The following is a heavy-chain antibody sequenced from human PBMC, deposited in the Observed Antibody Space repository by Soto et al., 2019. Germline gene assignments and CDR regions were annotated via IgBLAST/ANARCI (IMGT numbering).Heavy chain of an antibody. Sequence: SETLSLTCTVSGGSISSGDYYWSWIRQPPGKGLEWIGYIYYSGSTYYNPSLKSRVTISVDTSKNQFSLKLSSVTAADTAVYYCARDPHCGGGCYSGHWFDPWGQGTLVTVSS. J-gene: IGHJ5*02. CDR3: ARDPHCGGGCYSGHWFDP. V-gene: IGHV4-30-4*01. CDR2: IYYSGST. D-gene: IGHD2-15*01. CDR1: GGSISSGDYY.